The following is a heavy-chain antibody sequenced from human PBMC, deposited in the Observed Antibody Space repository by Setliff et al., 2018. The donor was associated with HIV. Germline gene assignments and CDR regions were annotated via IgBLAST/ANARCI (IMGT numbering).Heavy chain of an antibody. CDR3: ASIDTAQYYFDY. CDR2: ISYSGNT. V-gene: IGHV4-59*11. CDR1: GGSLSSHY. D-gene: IGHD5-18*01. Sequence: SDTLSLTCIVSGGSLSSHYWSLIRQPPGKGLEWIGHISYSGNTNYNSSLKSRVTISMDTSKNQFSLKLTSVTAADTAVYFCASIDTAQYYFDYWGQGTLVTVSS. J-gene: IGHJ4*02.